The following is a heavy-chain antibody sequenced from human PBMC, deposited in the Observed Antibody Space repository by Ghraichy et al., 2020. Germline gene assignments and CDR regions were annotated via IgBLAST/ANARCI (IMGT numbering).Heavy chain of an antibody. CDR1: GFTFSSYG. CDR2: IWYDGSNK. V-gene: IGHV3-33*01. D-gene: IGHD2-15*01. CDR3: ARGTRVVYLHGPFDY. J-gene: IGHJ4*02. Sequence: GGSLRLSYAASGFTFSSYGMHWVRQAPGKGLEWVAVIWYDGSNKYYADSVKGRFTISRDNSKNTLYLQMNSLRAEDTAVYYCARGTRVVYLHGPFDYWGQGTLVTVSS.